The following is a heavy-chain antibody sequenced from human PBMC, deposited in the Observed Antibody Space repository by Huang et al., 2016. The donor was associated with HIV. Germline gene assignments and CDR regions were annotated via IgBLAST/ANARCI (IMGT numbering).Heavy chain of an antibody. D-gene: IGHD3-22*01. Sequence: QVQLVQSGAEVKKPGASVKVSCKVSGYTLTELSMHWVRPSPVKGIEWVGGFGPEKGETIYAKKCQCRVTMTEDTSTDTAYMELSSLRSEDTAVYYCATVYRRFRNHDSGDYYFDYWDQGTLVTVSS. V-gene: IGHV1-24*01. J-gene: IGHJ4*02. CDR2: FGPEKGET. CDR1: GYTLTELS. CDR3: ATVYRRFRNHDSGDYYFDY.